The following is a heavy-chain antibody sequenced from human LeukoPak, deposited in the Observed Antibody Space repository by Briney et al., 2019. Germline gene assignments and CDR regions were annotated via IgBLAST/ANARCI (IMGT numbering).Heavy chain of an antibody. CDR3: ARDSSEFRSLIPH. D-gene: IGHD2-21*01. Sequence: SVKVSCKASGGTFSSYAISWVRQAPGQGLEWMGGIIPIFGTANYAQKFQGRVTISAVESTSTAYMELSSLRSEDTAVYYCARDSSEFRSLIPHWGQGTLVTVSS. V-gene: IGHV1-69*01. CDR2: IIPIFGTA. J-gene: IGHJ1*01. CDR1: GGTFSSYA.